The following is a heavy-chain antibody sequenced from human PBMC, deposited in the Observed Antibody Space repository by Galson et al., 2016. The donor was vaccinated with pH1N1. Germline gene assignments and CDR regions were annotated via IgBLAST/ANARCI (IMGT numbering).Heavy chain of an antibody. CDR3: SRENPPTSTTDY. D-gene: IGHD1-14*01. V-gene: IGHV3-23*01. Sequence: SLRLSCAASGFTFSSYAMSWVRQAQGKGREWVSAIIGSGGSTYYADSVKGRFTISRDNSKNTGYLQVDGLRAEDTAVYYCSRENPPTSTTDYWGQGTLVTVSS. CDR1: GFTFSSYA. J-gene: IGHJ4*02. CDR2: IIGSGGST.